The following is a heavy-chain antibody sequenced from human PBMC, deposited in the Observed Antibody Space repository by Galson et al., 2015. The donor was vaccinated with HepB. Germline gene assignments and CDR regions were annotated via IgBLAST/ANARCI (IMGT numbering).Heavy chain of an antibody. V-gene: IGHV3-7*03. J-gene: IGHJ6*02. CDR3: ARGGYGDQPLYYYYGMDV. CDR1: GFTFSSYW. CDR2: IKQDGSEK. Sequence: SLRLSCAASGFTFSSYWMSWVRQAPGKGLEWVANIKQDGSEKYYVDSVKGRFTISRDNAKNSLYLQMNSLRAEDTAVYYCARGGYGDQPLYYYYGMDVWGQGTTVTVSS. D-gene: IGHD4-17*01.